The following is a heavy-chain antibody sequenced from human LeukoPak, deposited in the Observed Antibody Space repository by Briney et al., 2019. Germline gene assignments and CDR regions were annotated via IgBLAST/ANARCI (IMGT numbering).Heavy chain of an antibody. CDR2: IYYGGST. CDR1: GGSITDYY. CDR3: ASFPSFGGAFDI. J-gene: IGHJ3*02. D-gene: IGHD3-3*01. V-gene: IGHV4-59*01. Sequence: PSETLSLTCTVSGGSITDYYWSWIRQAPGKGLDWIGSIYYGGSTNYNPSLRSRVTLSVDTSKNQFSLRLTSVTAADTAVYFCASFPSFGGAFDIWGQGTMVTVSS.